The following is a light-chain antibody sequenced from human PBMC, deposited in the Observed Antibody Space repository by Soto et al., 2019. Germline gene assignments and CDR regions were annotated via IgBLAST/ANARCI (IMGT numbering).Light chain of an antibody. CDR3: QQVNSWPYT. CDR1: QSVYSD. J-gene: IGKJ2*01. CDR2: SAS. Sequence: EIVVTQFPATLSVSPGERFTLSCRASQSVYSDLAWYQQKLGQAPRLLIYSASARVTGVPARFNGGGSGTEFTLTINSLQSEDFAVYYCQQVNSWPYTFGQGTKLELK. V-gene: IGKV3-15*01.